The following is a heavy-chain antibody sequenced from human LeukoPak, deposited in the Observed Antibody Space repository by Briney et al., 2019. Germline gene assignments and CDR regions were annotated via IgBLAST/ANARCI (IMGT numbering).Heavy chain of an antibody. V-gene: IGHV3-30*02. CDR1: GFTFSSYG. Sequence: GGSLRLSCAASGFTFSSYGMHWVRQAPGKGLEWVAFIRYDGSNKYYADSVKGRFTISRDNSKNTLYLQMNSLRAEDTAVYYCARDSRYYDILTGPDYWGQGTLVTVSS. D-gene: IGHD3-9*01. CDR2: IRYDGSNK. CDR3: ARDSRYYDILTGPDY. J-gene: IGHJ4*02.